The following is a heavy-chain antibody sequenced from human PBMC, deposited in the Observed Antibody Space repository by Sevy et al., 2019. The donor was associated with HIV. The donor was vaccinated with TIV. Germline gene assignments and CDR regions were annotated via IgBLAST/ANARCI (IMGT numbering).Heavy chain of an antibody. J-gene: IGHJ3*02. CDR2: ISGSGGST. Sequence: GGSLRLSCAASGFTFSSYAMSWVRQAPGKGLEWVSAISGSGGSTYYADSVKGRFTISRDNSKNTLYLQMNSLRAEDTAVYYCGKDRAEWELPYDAFDIWGQGTMVTVSS. CDR1: GFTFSSYA. V-gene: IGHV3-23*01. CDR3: GKDRAEWELPYDAFDI. D-gene: IGHD1-26*01.